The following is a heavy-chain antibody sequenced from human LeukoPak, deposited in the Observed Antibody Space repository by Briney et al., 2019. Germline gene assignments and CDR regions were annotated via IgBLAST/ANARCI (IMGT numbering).Heavy chain of an antibody. CDR1: GGSISSNGYY. J-gene: IGHJ4*02. V-gene: IGHV4-39*02. CDR2: VYYTGST. D-gene: IGHD6-19*01. CDR3: ASSTSGWYNGNDY. Sequence: PSETLSLTCTVSGGSISSNGYYWGWIRQPPGKGLEWIGSVYYTGSTYCNPSLKSRVTISVDTAKNHFSLNLSSVTAADTAVYYCASSTSGWYNGNDYWGQGTLVTVSS.